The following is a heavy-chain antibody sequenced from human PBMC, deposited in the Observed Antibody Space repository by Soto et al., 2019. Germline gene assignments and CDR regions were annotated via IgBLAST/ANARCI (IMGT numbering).Heavy chain of an antibody. V-gene: IGHV4-4*02. D-gene: IGHD3-3*01. CDR1: GASINSANW. Sequence: QVLLEESGPGLVRPSGTLSLTCSVSGASINSANWWVWVRQPPGKGLEWIGEIYHIGSTTYNPSLKSRATISVDKSKNQFPLIVTSVTAADTAVYYCAKRYDFWSGRWYGLGVWGQGTTVTVSS. CDR3: AKRYDFWSGRWYGLGV. J-gene: IGHJ6*02. CDR2: IYHIGST.